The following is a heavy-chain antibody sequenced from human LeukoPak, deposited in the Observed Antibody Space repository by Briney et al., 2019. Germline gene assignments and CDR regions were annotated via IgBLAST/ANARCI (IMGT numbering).Heavy chain of an antibody. Sequence: PGGSLRLSWAASGYTFSSSTVNWVRQAPGKGLEWVSSISSSSSYTNYADSVKGRFTISRDNAKNSLYLQMNSLRAEDTAVYYRARSPRSLEYDYWGQGTLVTVSS. J-gene: IGHJ4*02. CDR2: ISSSSSYT. CDR3: ARSPRSLEYDY. V-gene: IGHV3-21*01. D-gene: IGHD3-3*01. CDR1: GYTFSSST.